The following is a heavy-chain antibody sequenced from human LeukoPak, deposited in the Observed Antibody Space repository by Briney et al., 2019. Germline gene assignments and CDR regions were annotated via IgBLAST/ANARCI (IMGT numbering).Heavy chain of an antibody. J-gene: IGHJ4*02. V-gene: IGHV3-23*01. Sequence: TGGSLRLSCAASGFTFSSYAMSWVRQAPGKGLEWVSAISGSGGSTYYADSVQGRFTISRHKSENTVYLQMNSLRAEDTAVYYCARGMTNPFDYWGQGTLATVSS. CDR3: ARGMTNPFDY. CDR2: ISGSGGST. CDR1: GFTFSSYA. D-gene: IGHD4-11*01.